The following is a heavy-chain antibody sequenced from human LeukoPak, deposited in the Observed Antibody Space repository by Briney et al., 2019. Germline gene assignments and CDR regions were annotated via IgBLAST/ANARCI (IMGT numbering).Heavy chain of an antibody. Sequence: SGPTLVNPTETLTLTCTFSGFSLRTSGMCVSWIRQPPGKALEWLALIDWNDGKYFKTSLKSRLTISKDTSKNQVVLTMTNLAPVDTATYYCARTPWIRGVIHLDTWGQGTLVSVSS. CDR1: GFSLRTSGMC. CDR2: IDWNDGK. V-gene: IGHV2-70*13. D-gene: IGHD3-10*01. J-gene: IGHJ4*02. CDR3: ARTPWIRGVIHLDT.